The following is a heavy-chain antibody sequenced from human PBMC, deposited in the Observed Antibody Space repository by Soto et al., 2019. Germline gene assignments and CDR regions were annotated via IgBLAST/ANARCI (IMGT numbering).Heavy chain of an antibody. CDR3: ARHGYTSGRTYFDY. CDR1: GGSIGSSSYY. Sequence: SETLSLTFTVSGGSIGSSSYYWGWIRQPPGKGLEWIGSIYDRGSTYSNPSLKSRLTTSLDTSKNQFSLKLTSVTAADTAVYYCARHGYTSGRTYFDYWGQGTLVTVSS. CDR2: IYDRGST. V-gene: IGHV4-39*01. J-gene: IGHJ4*02. D-gene: IGHD6-19*01.